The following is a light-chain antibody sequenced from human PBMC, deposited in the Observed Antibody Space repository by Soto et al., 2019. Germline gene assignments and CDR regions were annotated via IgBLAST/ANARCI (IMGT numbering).Light chain of an antibody. CDR2: SAS. CDR1: QSISDT. Sequence: EIVMTQSPATLSVSPGVRATLSCRASQSISDTLAWYQQKPGQAPRLLIYSASARATGFPARFSGSGSGTDFTLTISSLQSEDFAVYYCQQYNNWPWTFDQGTKVEIK. V-gene: IGKV3-15*01. CDR3: QQYNNWPWT. J-gene: IGKJ1*01.